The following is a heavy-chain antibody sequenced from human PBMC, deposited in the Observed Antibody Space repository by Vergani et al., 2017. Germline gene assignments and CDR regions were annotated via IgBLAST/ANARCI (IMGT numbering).Heavy chain of an antibody. J-gene: IGHJ3*01. CDR1: GFTFSTYD. D-gene: IGHD5-12*01. Sequence: EVQLVESGGGLVQPGGSLRLSCAASGFTFSTYDMHWVRQATGKGLEWVSAIGTAGDTYYPGSVKGRFTISRDNAKNSLFLEMNSLRFEDTAVYFCTKGSVYYHDSAGHGYDPYTGFDLWGQGTLVTVSS. CDR2: IGTAGDT. CDR3: TKGSVYYHDSAGHGYDPYTGFDL. V-gene: IGHV3-13*01.